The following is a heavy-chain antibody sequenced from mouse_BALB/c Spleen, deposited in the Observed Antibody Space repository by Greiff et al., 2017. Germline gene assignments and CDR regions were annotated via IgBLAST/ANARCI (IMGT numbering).Heavy chain of an antibody. J-gene: IGHJ2*01. CDR1: GYTFTDYA. Sequence: VQLQESGAELVRPGVSVKISCKGSGYTFTDYAMHWVKQSHAKSLEWIGVISTYYGDASYNQKFKGKATMTVNKSSSTAYMELARLTSEDSAIYYCARWSLRHYAMDYWGQGTTLTVSS. V-gene: IGHV1S137*01. CDR2: ISTYYGDA. D-gene: IGHD1-1*02. CDR3: ARWSLRHYAMDY.